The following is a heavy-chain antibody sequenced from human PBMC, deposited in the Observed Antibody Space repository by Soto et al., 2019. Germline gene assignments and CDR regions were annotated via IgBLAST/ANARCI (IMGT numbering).Heavy chain of an antibody. V-gene: IGHV1-18*01. CDR2: ISAYNGNT. Sequence: QVQLVQSGAEVKKPGASVKVSCKASGYTFTSYGISWVRQAPGQGLEWMGWISAYNGNTNYAQKLQGRVTMTTDTSTSTAYMEVRSLSSDDTAVYYCARDLLGWLAPHGGGATPHYYYGMDVWGQGTTVTVS. J-gene: IGHJ6*02. CDR3: ARDLLGWLAPHGGGATPHYYYGMDV. D-gene: IGHD1-26*01. CDR1: GYTFTSYG.